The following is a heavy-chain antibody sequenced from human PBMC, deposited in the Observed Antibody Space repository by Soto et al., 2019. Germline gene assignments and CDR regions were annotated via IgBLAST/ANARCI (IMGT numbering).Heavy chain of an antibody. D-gene: IGHD3-10*01. Sequence: GGSLRLSCTTSGFTFGDYAMSWFRQAPGKGLEWVGFIRSKAYGGTTEYAASVKGRLTISRDDSKSIAYLQMNSLKTEDTAVYYCTRGSLLWFGELFYWGQGTLVTVSS. J-gene: IGHJ4*02. CDR3: TRGSLLWFGELFY. CDR2: IRSKAYGGTT. CDR1: GFTFGDYA. V-gene: IGHV3-49*03.